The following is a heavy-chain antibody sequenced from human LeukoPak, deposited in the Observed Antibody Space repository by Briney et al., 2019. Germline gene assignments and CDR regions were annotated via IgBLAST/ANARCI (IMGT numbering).Heavy chain of an antibody. J-gene: IGHJ4*02. Sequence: PGGSLRLSFTASRFYFSTYDMNWVRQVPGKGLEWVSYIDSSASTTYYAGSVQGRFTISRDNAKNSLYLQMRSLRVEDTAFYYCAKDIGSGTDRGYWGQGTLVTVSS. CDR1: RFYFSTYD. V-gene: IGHV3-48*03. CDR3: AKDIGSGTDRGY. CDR2: IDSSASTT. D-gene: IGHD3-10*01.